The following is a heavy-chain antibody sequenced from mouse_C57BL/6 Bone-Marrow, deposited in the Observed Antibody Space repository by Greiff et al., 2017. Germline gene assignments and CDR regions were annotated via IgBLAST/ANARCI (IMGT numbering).Heavy chain of an antibody. D-gene: IGHD1-1*01. J-gene: IGHJ3*01. CDR2: INPNNGGT. CDR3: ARTTTVVATPFAY. CDR1: GYTFTDYY. Sequence: EVQLQQSGPELVKPGASVKISCKASGYTFTDYYMNWVKQSHGKSLEWIGDINPNNGGTSYNQKFKGKATLTVDKSTSTAYMALRRLTSADSEVYYCARTTTVVATPFAYWGQGTLVTVSA. V-gene: IGHV1-26*01.